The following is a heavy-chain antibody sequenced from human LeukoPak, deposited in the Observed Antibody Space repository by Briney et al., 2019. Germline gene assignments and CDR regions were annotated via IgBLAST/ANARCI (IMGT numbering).Heavy chain of an antibody. V-gene: IGHV4-39*07. CDR3: ARESPRDIVVVPAADNWFDP. Sequence: SETLSLTCTVSGGSISSTYYYWGWIRQPPGKGLEWIGSIYYSGSTNYNPSLKSRVTMSVDTSKNQFSLKLSSVTAADTAVYYCARESPRDIVVVPAADNWFDPWGQGTLVTVSS. CDR2: IYYSGST. CDR1: GGSISSTYYY. D-gene: IGHD2-2*01. J-gene: IGHJ5*02.